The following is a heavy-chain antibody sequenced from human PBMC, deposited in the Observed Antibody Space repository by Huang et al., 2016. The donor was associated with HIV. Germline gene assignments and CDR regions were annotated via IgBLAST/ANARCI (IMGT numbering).Heavy chain of an antibody. Sequence: EVQLVESGGGLVQPGGSLRLSCAASGFTFSSYWMHWVRQAPGKGRVWGSRINSDGSSSGYADSVKGRFTISRDNAKNTLYLQMNSLRAEDTAVYYCVRDPRIQSWLNYFDYWGQGTLVSVFS. J-gene: IGHJ4*02. CDR1: GFTFSSYW. V-gene: IGHV3-74*01. D-gene: IGHD3-22*01. CDR2: INSDGSSS. CDR3: VRDPRIQSWLNYFDY.